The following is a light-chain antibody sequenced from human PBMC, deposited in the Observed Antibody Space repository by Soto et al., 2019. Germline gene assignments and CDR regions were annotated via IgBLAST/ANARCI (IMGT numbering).Light chain of an antibody. CDR1: ISDFVVYNY. Sequence: QSALTQPASVSGSPGQSITISCTGTISDFVVYNYVSWYQQHPGKAPKLMIYGVSNRPSGVSNRFSGSKSGNTASLTISGLQADDEDDYYCSSHTISSALQVFGTGTKGTVL. CDR2: GVS. J-gene: IGLJ1*01. V-gene: IGLV2-14*01. CDR3: SSHTISSALQV.